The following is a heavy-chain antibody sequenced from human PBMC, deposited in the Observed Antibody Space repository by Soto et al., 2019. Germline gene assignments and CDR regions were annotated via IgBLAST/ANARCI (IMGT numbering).Heavy chain of an antibody. Sequence: QVQLQDSGPGLVKPSGTLSLTCAVSGGSFTSNNWWTGVRQPPGQGLEWIGEIYRTGSTNYNPSPKSRVTISLDKSENQSSLKVTSLTAADTAVYYCASRDPGTSGDYWGQGTLVTVSS. CDR3: ASRDPGTSGDY. CDR1: GGSFTSNNW. D-gene: IGHD1-7*01. V-gene: IGHV4-4*02. J-gene: IGHJ4*02. CDR2: IYRTGST.